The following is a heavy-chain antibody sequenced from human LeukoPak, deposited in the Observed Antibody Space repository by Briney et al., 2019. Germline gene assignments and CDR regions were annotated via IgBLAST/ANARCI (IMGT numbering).Heavy chain of an antibody. CDR2: ILGSGAGT. CDR1: GFTLSGYA. D-gene: IGHD1-26*01. Sequence: PGGSLRLSCAASGFTLSGYAMSWVRQAPGKGLEWVSSILGSGAGTFYADSVRGRLTISRDNSKSTVYLQMNSLRSDDTAVYYCAKGRESTGLFEYWGQGTLVTVSS. V-gene: IGHV3-23*01. J-gene: IGHJ4*02. CDR3: AKGRESTGLFEY.